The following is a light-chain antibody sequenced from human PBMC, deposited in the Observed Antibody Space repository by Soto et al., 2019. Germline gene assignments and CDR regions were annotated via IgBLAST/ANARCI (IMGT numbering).Light chain of an antibody. V-gene: IGKV3-20*01. CDR1: QSVSSSY. Sequence: VLTQSPCTLSLSQGERATLSCRASQSVSSSYLAWYQQKPGQAPRLLIYGASSRATGIPDRFSGSGSGTDFTLTISRLEPEDFAVYYCQQYGSSPWTFGQGTKVDIK. CDR3: QQYGSSPWT. J-gene: IGKJ1*01. CDR2: GAS.